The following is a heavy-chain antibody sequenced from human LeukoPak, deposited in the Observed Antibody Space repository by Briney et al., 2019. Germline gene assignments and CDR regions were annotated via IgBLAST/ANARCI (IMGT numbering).Heavy chain of an antibody. Sequence: SVKVSCKASGGTFSSYAISWVRQAPGQGLGWMGGIIPIFGTANYAQKFQGRVTITTDESTSTAYMELSSLRSEDTAVYYCARSPTDFWSGYRSEYYYYYYMDVWGKGTTVTVSS. D-gene: IGHD3-3*01. CDR1: GGTFSSYA. V-gene: IGHV1-69*05. CDR3: ARSPTDFWSGYRSEYYYYYYMDV. CDR2: IIPIFGTA. J-gene: IGHJ6*03.